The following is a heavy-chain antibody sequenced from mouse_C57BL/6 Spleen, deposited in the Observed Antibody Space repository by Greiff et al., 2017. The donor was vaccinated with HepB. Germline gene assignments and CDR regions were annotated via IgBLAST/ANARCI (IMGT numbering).Heavy chain of an antibody. Sequence: EVMLVESGGGLVQPGGSMKLSCAASGFTFSDAWMDWVRQSPEKGLEWVAEIRNKANNHATYYAESVKGRFTISRDDSKSSVYLQMNSLRAEDTGIYYCTRRDSSGYFAYWGQGTLVTVSA. D-gene: IGHD3-2*02. CDR3: TRRDSSGYFAY. J-gene: IGHJ3*01. V-gene: IGHV6-6*01. CDR1: GFTFSDAW. CDR2: IRNKANNHAT.